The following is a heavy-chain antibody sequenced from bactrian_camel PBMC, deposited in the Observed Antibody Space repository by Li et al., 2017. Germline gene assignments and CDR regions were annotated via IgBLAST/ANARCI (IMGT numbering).Heavy chain of an antibody. CDR1: NHRGNC. Sequence: VQLVESGGGLVQPGGSLRLSCLYNHRGNCMGWFRQAPGKGLEWLRMIYSDGPDPDYADSVKGRFTISRDNGQTTVYLQMNDLEPEDSGVYYCAAKVVEGSCSTVTAIDLWGRGTQVTVS. CDR2: IYSDGPDP. V-gene: IGHV3S6*01. D-gene: IGHD5*01. J-gene: IGHJ4*01.